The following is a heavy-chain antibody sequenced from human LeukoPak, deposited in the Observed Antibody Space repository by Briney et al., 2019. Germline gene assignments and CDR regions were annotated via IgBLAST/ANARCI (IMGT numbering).Heavy chain of an antibody. Sequence: SETLSLTCAVSGGSISRSNWWSWVRQPPGKGLEWIGEIYHSETTNYNPSLKSRVTISVDKSKNQFSLKVSSVTAADTAVYYCARGLAALNLYYFDCWGQGALVTVSS. J-gene: IGHJ4*02. V-gene: IGHV4-4*02. CDR2: IYHSETT. CDR3: ARGLAALNLYYFDC. CDR1: GGSISRSNW. D-gene: IGHD6-19*01.